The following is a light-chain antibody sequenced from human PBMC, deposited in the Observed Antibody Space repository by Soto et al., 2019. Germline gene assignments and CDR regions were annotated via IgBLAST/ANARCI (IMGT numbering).Light chain of an antibody. Sequence: SYVLTQAPSVSVAPGKTATITCGGNNIGSKSVHWYQQKPGQAPVLVIYYDSDRPSGIPERFSGSNSGSTATLTISRVEAGDEADYYCQVWDIGSGVAFVGGTKLTVL. CDR1: NIGSKS. V-gene: IGLV3-21*04. CDR3: QVWDIGSGVA. J-gene: IGLJ2*01. CDR2: YDS.